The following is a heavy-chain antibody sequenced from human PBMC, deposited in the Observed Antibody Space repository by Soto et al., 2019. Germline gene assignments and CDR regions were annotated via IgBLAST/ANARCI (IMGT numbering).Heavy chain of an antibody. CDR2: MNPVSVDT. V-gene: IGHV1-8*01. D-gene: IGHD3-16*01. J-gene: IGHJ5*01. CDR3: ARMATFGSLNWFDS. CDR1: GYSFTNRE. Sequence: ASVHVSCKASGYSFTNREVRWVRNSIGQGLECMGWMNPVSVDTGYAQKFQGRVTMTRDISIATAYLELSSLRSDDTAIYYCARMATFGSLNWFDSWGQGTLVTVSS.